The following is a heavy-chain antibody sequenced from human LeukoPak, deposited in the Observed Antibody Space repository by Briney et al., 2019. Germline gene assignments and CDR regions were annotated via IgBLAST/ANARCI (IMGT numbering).Heavy chain of an antibody. J-gene: IGHJ6*02. CDR3: ARDYYGMDV. CDR2: ISSTSGTI. CDR1: GFTFRSHS. Sequence: GGSLRLSCTASGFTFRSHSMSWVRQGPGKGLECVSYISSTSGTIYYADSVKGRFTISRDNAKNSLYLQMNSLREEDTAVCYCARDYYGMDVWGQGTTVTVSS. V-gene: IGHV3-48*02.